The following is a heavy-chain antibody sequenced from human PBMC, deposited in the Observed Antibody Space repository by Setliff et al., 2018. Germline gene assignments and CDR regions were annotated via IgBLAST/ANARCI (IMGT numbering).Heavy chain of an antibody. CDR3: ARVDYYGSGSYYNFQH. CDR1: GFIFRSYA. J-gene: IGHJ1*01. CDR2: ISWNSGSI. V-gene: IGHV3-9*01. Sequence: GGSLRLSCAASGFIFRSYAMHWVRQAPGKGLEWVSGISWNSGSIGYADSVKGRFTISRDNAKNSLYLQMNSLRAEDTALYYCARVDYYGSGSYYNFQHWGQGTLVTVSS. D-gene: IGHD3-10*01.